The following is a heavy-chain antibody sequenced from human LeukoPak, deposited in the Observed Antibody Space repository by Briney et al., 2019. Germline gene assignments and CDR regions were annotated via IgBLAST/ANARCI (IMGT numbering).Heavy chain of an antibody. Sequence: GGSLRLPCEASALTFGAYALSWVRQAPGKGLEWVSGISDDGESTYYADSVKGRFTISRDNLRNTLYLQMHDLRAEDTALYFCVKDGAQPGYYFDFWGQGTLVTVSS. J-gene: IGHJ4*02. CDR2: ISDDGEST. CDR1: ALTFGAYA. V-gene: IGHV3-23*01. CDR3: VKDGAQPGYYFDF. D-gene: IGHD1-26*01.